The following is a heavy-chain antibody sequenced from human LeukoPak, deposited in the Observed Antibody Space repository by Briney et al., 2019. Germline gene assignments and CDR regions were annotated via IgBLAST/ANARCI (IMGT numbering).Heavy chain of an antibody. Sequence: ASVKASCKASGYTFTSYGISWVRQAPGQGLEWMGWISAYNGNTNYAQKLQGRVTMTTDTSTSTAYMELRSLRSDDTAVYYCARDFVLTRGVINYANWFDPWGQGTLVTVSS. CDR2: ISAYNGNT. CDR3: ARDFVLTRGVINYANWFDP. J-gene: IGHJ5*02. D-gene: IGHD3-10*01. V-gene: IGHV1-18*01. CDR1: GYTFTSYG.